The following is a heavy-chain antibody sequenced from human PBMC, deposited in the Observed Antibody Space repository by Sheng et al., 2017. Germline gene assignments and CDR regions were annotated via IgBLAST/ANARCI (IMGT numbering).Heavy chain of an antibody. V-gene: IGHV4-38-2*02. J-gene: IGHJ4*02. Sequence: QVQLQESGPGLVKPSETLSLTCAVSGYSISSGYYWGWIRQPPGKGLEWIGSIYHSGSTYYNPSLKSRVTISVDTSKNQFSLKLSSVTAADTAVYYCERDSVAVAGTGFDYWGQGTLVTVSS. CDR3: ERDSVAVAGTGFDY. CDR1: GYSISSGYY. CDR2: IYHSGST. D-gene: IGHD6-19*01.